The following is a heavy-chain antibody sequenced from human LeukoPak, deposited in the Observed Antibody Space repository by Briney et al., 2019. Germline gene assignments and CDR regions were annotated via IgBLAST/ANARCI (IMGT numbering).Heavy chain of an antibody. CDR2: IYYSGST. J-gene: IGHJ4*02. CDR3: ARAPLPYYYDSSGSYYFDY. D-gene: IGHD3-22*01. V-gene: IGHV4-39*07. Sequence: WIRQPPGKGLEWIGSIYYSGSTYYNPSLKSRVTISVDTSKNQFSLKLSSVTAADTAVYYCARAPLPYYYDSSGSYYFDYWGQGTLVTVSS.